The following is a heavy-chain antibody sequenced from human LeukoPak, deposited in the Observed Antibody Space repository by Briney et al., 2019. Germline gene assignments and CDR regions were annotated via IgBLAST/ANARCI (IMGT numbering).Heavy chain of an antibody. V-gene: IGHV1-18*01. Sequence: EASVKVSCKASGYTFTSYGITEVRQAPGQGPEWMGWISAYNGNTNYAQKLQGRVTMTTDTSTSTAYMELRSLRYDDTAVYYCARDGPHYYDSSGYYYWGQGTLVTVSS. CDR1: GYTFTSYG. D-gene: IGHD3-22*01. J-gene: IGHJ4*02. CDR3: ARDGPHYYDSSGYYY. CDR2: ISAYNGNT.